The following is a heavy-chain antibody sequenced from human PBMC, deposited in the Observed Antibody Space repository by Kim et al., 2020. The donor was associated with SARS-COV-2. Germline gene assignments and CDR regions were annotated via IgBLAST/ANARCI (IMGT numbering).Heavy chain of an antibody. D-gene: IGHD3-22*01. CDR2: IYYSGST. V-gene: IGHV4-59*08. Sequence: SETLSLTCTVSGGSISSYYWSWIWQPPGKGLEWIGYIYYSGSTNYNPSLKSRVTISVDTSKNQFSLKLSSVTAADTAVYYCARFARAYYYDSSGYYFDYWGQGTLVTVSS. CDR1: GGSISSYY. CDR3: ARFARAYYYDSSGYYFDY. J-gene: IGHJ4*02.